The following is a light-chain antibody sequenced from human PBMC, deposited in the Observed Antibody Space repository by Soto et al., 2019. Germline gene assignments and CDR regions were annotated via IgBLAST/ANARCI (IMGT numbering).Light chain of an antibody. J-gene: IGLJ2*01. CDR1: SGSVSTSYY. Sequence: QTVVTQEPSFSVSPGGTVTLTCGLSSGSVSTSYYPSWYQQTPGQAPRTLIYSTKTRSAGVPDRFSGSILGNKAALTITGAQADDESDYYCVLYMGSVISVFGGGTKVTVL. CDR2: STK. V-gene: IGLV8-61*01. CDR3: VLYMGSVISV.